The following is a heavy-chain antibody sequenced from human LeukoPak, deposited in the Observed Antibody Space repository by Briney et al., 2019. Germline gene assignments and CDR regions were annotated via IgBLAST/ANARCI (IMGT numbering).Heavy chain of an antibody. CDR2: TYYSGST. J-gene: IGHJ3*02. CDR3: ASSPGPHAFDI. V-gene: IGHV4-59*01. Sequence: PSETLSLTCTVSGGSISSYYWSWIRQPPGKGLEWIGYTYYSGSTNYNPSLKSRVTISVDTSKNQFSLKLGSVTAADTAVYYCASSPGPHAFDIWGQGTMVTVSS. CDR1: GGSISSYY.